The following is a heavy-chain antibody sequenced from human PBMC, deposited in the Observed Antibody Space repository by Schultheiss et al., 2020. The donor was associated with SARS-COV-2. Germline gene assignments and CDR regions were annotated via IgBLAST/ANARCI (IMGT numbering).Heavy chain of an antibody. CDR3: ARGPIGFDY. J-gene: IGHJ4*02. CDR2: ISGYNGNT. CDR1: GYTFNTYG. V-gene: IGHV1-18*01. D-gene: IGHD3-22*01. Sequence: ASVKVSCKASGYTFNTYGISWVRQAPGQGLEWMGWISGYNGNTNHVQKFQGRVTMTTDTSTSTAYMELRSLRSDDTAVYYCARGPIGFDYWGQGTLVTVSS.